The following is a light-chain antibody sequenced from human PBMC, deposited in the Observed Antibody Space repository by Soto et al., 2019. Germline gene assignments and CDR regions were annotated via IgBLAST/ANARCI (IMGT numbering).Light chain of an antibody. Sequence: DIVMTQSPATLSVSQGDRATLSCKASQSVTSNLAWYQQKPGKAPRLLIYGASTRATGIPARFSGSGSGTDFTLTISGLEPEDFAVYYCQQRSNWLWTFGQGTKVDI. V-gene: IGKV3-11*01. CDR2: GAS. J-gene: IGKJ1*01. CDR1: QSVTSN. CDR3: QQRSNWLWT.